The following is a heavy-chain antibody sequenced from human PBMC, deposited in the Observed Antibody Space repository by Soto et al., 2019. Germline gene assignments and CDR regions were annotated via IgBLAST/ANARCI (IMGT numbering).Heavy chain of an antibody. CDR2: ITPSFGPV. J-gene: IGHJ5*02. D-gene: IGHD3-16*01. CDR1: GCTFSSSA. CDR3: VIDRRTSSLGFDP. Sequence: QVQLGQSGAELKKVGFSVKVSCKASGCTFSSSAMSWLRQAPGQGLEWMGGITPSFGPVNYAQKFQGRLTITADEFTDTAYMELSSLTSEDSAVYYCVIDRRTSSLGFDPWGQGTLVTVSS. V-gene: IGHV1-69*12.